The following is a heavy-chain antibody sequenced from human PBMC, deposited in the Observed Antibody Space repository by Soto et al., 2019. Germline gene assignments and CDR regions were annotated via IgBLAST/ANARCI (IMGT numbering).Heavy chain of an antibody. Sequence: LRLSCAASGFTFDDYAMHWVRQAPGKGLEWVSGISWNSGSIGYADSVKGRFTISRDNAKNSLYLQMNSLRAEDTALYYCAKDFGYSSSSASTPYYYYGMDVWGQGTTVTVSS. V-gene: IGHV3-9*01. J-gene: IGHJ6*02. CDR2: ISWNSGSI. D-gene: IGHD6-6*01. CDR3: AKDFGYSSSSASTPYYYYGMDV. CDR1: GFTFDDYA.